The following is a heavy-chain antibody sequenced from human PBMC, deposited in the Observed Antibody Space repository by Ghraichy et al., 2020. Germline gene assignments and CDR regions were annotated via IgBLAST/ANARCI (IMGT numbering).Heavy chain of an antibody. Sequence: GGSLRLSCAASGFTFSNYAMSWVRQAPGKGLEWVSGISATGGSTYYADSVKGRFTISRDNSKNTLYLQMNSLRAEDTAVYYCAKAGSSTWDYYYYGMDVWGQGTTVTVSS. V-gene: IGHV3-23*01. CDR2: ISATGGST. D-gene: IGHD6-13*01. J-gene: IGHJ6*02. CDR3: AKAGSSTWDYYYYGMDV. CDR1: GFTFSNYA.